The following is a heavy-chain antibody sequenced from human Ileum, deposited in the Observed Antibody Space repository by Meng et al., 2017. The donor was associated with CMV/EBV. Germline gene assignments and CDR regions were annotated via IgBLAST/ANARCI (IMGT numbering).Heavy chain of an antibody. D-gene: IGHD3-3*01. Sequence: SETLSLTCTVSGGSISSYYWSWIRQPPGKGLEWIGYIYYSGSTNYNPSLKSRVTISVDTSKNQLSLKLSSVTAADTAVYYCARDRGYDFWSGYSHYYYYGMDVWGQGTTVTVSS. J-gene: IGHJ6*02. CDR3: ARDRGYDFWSGYSHYYYYGMDV. CDR1: GGSISSYY. CDR2: IYYSGST. V-gene: IGHV4-59*01.